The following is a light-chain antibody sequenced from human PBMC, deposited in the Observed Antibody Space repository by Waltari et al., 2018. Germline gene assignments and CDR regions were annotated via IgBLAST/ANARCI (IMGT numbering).Light chain of an antibody. CDR3: SSYAGNCNLVV. V-gene: IGLV2-23*01. J-gene: IGLJ2*01. CDR1: SSDVVCYNL. CDR2: EAS. Sequence: QFALTQPASVSGSPGQSITLSCPGTSSDVVCYNLVSWYQQHPCNAPKLMIYEASKPPAGVSNRFAGSKSGNTASRTSSGLQAEDEADYYCSSYAGNCNLVVFGGGTKLTVL.